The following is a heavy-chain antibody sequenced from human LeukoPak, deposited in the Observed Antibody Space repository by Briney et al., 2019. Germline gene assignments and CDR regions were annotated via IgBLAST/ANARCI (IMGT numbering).Heavy chain of an antibody. Sequence: ASVKVSCKASGYTFTSYGISWVRQAPGQGLEWMGWISAYNGNTNYAQKLQGRVTMTTDTSTSTAYMELRSLRSDDTAVYYCARDPLPDYDSSGYYYNSGYGVFDYWGQGTLVTVSS. D-gene: IGHD3-22*01. CDR1: GYTFTSYG. CDR3: ARDPLPDYDSSGYYYNSGYGVFDY. V-gene: IGHV1-18*01. CDR2: ISAYNGNT. J-gene: IGHJ4*02.